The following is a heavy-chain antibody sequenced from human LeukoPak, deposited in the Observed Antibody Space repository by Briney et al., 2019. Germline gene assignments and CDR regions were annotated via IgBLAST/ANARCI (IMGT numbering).Heavy chain of an antibody. CDR3: AKDSASGWSNFDY. CDR1: GFTFSSYA. V-gene: IGHV3-23*01. CDR2: ISGSSGTT. J-gene: IGHJ4*02. Sequence: GGSLRLSCAASGFTFSSYAMSWVRQAPGKGLEWVSAISGSSGTTYYADSVKGRFTISRDNSKSTLYLQMNSLRAEDTAVYYCAKDSASGWSNFDYWGQGTLVTVSS. D-gene: IGHD6-19*01.